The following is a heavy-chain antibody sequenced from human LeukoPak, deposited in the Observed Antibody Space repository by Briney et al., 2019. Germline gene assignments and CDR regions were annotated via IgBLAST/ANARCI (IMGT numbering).Heavy chain of an antibody. D-gene: IGHD1-14*01. CDR3: AKDYNNGFDY. V-gene: IGHV3-30*02. J-gene: IGHJ4*02. Sequence: GGSLRLSCAASGFSFSGYGMHWVRQAPGKGLEWVTFIRYDGSTKSYADSVKGRFTIARDNSKNTLYLQMSSLRAEDTAVYFCAKDYNNGFDYWGQGALVTVSS. CDR1: GFSFSGYG. CDR2: IRYDGSTK.